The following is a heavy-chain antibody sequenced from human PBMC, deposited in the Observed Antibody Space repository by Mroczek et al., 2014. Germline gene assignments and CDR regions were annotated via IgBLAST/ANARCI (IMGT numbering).Heavy chain of an antibody. CDR2: ISYDGSNK. CDR3: ARGYSGYEWGSLLWTT. D-gene: IGHD5-12*01. J-gene: IGHJ4*02. CDR1: GFTFSSYA. Sequence: ESGGGVVQPGRSLRLSCAASGFTFSSYAMHWVRQAPGKGLEWVAVISYDGSNKYYADSVKGRFTISRDNSKNTLYLQMNSLRAEDTAVYYCARGYSGYEWGSLLWTTWGQGTLVTVS. V-gene: IGHV3-30-3*01.